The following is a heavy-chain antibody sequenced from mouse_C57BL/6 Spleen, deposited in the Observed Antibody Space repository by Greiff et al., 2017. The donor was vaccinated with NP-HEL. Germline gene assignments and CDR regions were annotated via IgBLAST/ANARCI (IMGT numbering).Heavy chain of an antibody. CDR3: TTDYGSSLY. D-gene: IGHD1-1*01. J-gene: IGHJ3*01. CDR1: GFNIKDDY. CDR2: IDPENGDT. V-gene: IGHV14-4*01. Sequence: EVQLQQSGAELVRPGASVKLSCTASGFNIKDDYMHWVKQRPEQGLEWIGWIDPENGDTEYASKFQGKATITADTSSNTAYLQLSSLTSEDTAVYYCTTDYGSSLYWGQGTLVTVSA.